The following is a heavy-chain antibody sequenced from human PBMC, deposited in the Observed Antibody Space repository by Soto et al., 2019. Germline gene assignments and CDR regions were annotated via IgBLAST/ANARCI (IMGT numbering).Heavy chain of an antibody. D-gene: IGHD1-20*01. CDR2: ISYDGSNK. V-gene: IGHV3-30*18. CDR3: AKDRNWIGGGGATGY. CDR1: GFTFSSYG. J-gene: IGHJ4*02. Sequence: QVQLVESGGGVVQPGRSLRLSCAASGFTFSSYGMHWVRQAPGKGLEWVAVISYDGSNKYYADSVKGRFTISRDNSKHTLYLQMNSLRAEDTAVYYCAKDRNWIGGGGATGYWCQGTLLTVSS.